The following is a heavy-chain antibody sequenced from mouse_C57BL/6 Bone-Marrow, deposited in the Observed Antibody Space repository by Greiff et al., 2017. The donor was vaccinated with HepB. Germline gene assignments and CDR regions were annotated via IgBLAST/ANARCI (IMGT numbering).Heavy chain of an antibody. Sequence: EVQLQQSGPGLVKPSQSLSLTCSVTGYSITSGYYWNWIRQFPGNTLEWMGYISYDGSNNYNPSLKNRISITRDTSKNQFFLKLNSVTTEDTATYYCVSYGFAYWGQGTLVTVSA. CDR1: GYSITSGYY. D-gene: IGHD2-12*01. CDR3: VSYGFAY. J-gene: IGHJ3*01. V-gene: IGHV3-6*01. CDR2: ISYDGSN.